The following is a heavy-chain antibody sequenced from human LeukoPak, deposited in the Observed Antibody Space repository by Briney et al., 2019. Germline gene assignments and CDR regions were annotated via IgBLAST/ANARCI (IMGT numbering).Heavy chain of an antibody. CDR3: ARGGSRITMVRGAPFDY. CDR2: IIPILGIA. D-gene: IGHD3-10*01. CDR1: GGTFSSYA. Sequence: SVKVSCKASGGTFSSYAISWVRRAPGQGLEWMGRIIPILGIANYAQKFQGRVTITADKSTSTAYMELSSLRSEDTAVYYCARGGSRITMVRGAPFDYWGQGTLVTVSS. V-gene: IGHV1-69*04. J-gene: IGHJ4*02.